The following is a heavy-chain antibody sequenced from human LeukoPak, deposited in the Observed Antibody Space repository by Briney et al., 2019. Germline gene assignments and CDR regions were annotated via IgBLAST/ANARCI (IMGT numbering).Heavy chain of an antibody. CDR3: ARESPYCSGSCRTLAFGY. V-gene: IGHV4-39*07. CDR1: GGSISSSSYY. J-gene: IGHJ4*02. CDR2: IYYSGST. Sequence: PSETLSLTCTVSGGSISSSSYYWGWIRQPPGKGLEWIGSIYYSGSTYYNPSLKSRVTISVDTSKNQFSLKLSSVTAADTAVYYCARESPYCSGSCRTLAFGYWGQGTLVTVSS. D-gene: IGHD2-15*01.